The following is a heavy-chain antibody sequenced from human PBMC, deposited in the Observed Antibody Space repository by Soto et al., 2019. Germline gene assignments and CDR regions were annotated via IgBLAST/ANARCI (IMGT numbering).Heavy chain of an antibody. D-gene: IGHD6-13*01. V-gene: IGHV1-18*01. CDR2: ISAYNGNT. CDR1: GYTFTSYG. Sequence: APLKGSCKASGYTFTSYGISWVRQAPGQGLEWMGWISAYNGNTNYAQKLQGRVTMTTDTSTSTAYMELRSLRSDDTAVYYCARYSSSWYWFDPWGQGTLVTVSS. J-gene: IGHJ5*02. CDR3: ARYSSSWYWFDP.